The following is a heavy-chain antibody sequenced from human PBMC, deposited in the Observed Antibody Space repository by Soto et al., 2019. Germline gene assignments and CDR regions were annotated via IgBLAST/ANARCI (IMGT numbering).Heavy chain of an antibody. CDR2: IYYSGST. CDR3: ARSWVVIIPFAY. V-gene: IGHV4-30-4*01. CDR1: GGSISSGDYY. Sequence: SETLSLTCTVSGGSISSGDYYWSWIRQPPGKGLEWIGYIYYSGSTYYNPSLKSRVTISVDTSKNQFSLKLSSVTAADTAVYYCARSWVVIIPFAYWGQGTLVTVSS. D-gene: IGHD3-3*01. J-gene: IGHJ4*02.